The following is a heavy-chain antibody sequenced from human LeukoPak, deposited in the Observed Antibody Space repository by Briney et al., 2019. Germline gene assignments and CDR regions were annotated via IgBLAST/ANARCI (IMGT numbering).Heavy chain of an antibody. J-gene: IGHJ4*02. D-gene: IGHD5-18*01. V-gene: IGHV4-38-2*01. CDR3: ARVGPRGSYGFDY. CDR1: GDSISSGYY. Sequence: SETLSLTCAVSGDSISSGYYWDWLRQPPGKGLEWIGNIYHSGSTYYNPSLKSRLTISVDPSKNQFSLKLSSVTAADTAVYYCARVGPRGSYGFDYWGQGTLVTVSS. CDR2: IYHSGST.